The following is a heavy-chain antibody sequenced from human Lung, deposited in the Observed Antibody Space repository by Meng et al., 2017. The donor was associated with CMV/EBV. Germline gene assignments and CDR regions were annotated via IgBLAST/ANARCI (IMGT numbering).Heavy chain of an antibody. Sequence: AESGFTLSNSWMSWVRQAPGKGLEWVGHINTIAEGETTHYIARVKGRFTISRDDSQNTVYLQMNSLETEDTAMYYCSSGNGKSDCDYWGQGTLVTVSS. J-gene: IGHJ4*02. CDR3: SSGNGKSDCDY. V-gene: IGHV3-15*06. CDR2: INTIAEGETT. CDR1: GFTLSNSW.